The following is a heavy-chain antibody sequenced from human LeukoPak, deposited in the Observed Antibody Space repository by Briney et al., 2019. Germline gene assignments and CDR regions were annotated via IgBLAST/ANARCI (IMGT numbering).Heavy chain of an antibody. Sequence: GGSLRLSCAASGFTFNDHAMYWVRQAPGKGLEWVSGINGNSDNICYPDCVKGRFTISRDDAKNSLFLQMSRLRTEDTAFYYCARASYYYDTTGFGAVDIWGQGTMVTVSS. J-gene: IGHJ3*02. V-gene: IGHV3-9*01. CDR2: INGNSDNI. CDR1: GFTFNDHA. D-gene: IGHD3-22*01. CDR3: ARASYYYDTTGFGAVDI.